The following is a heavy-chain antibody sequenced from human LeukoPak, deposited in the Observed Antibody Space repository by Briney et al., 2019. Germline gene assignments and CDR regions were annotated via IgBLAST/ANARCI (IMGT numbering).Heavy chain of an antibody. J-gene: IGHJ5*02. D-gene: IGHD6-13*01. CDR1: GFTFSSYA. CDR2: ISGSGGST. V-gene: IGHV3-23*01. Sequence: PGGSLRLSCAASGFTFSSYAMSWVRQAPGKGLEWASAISGSGGSTYYADSVKGRFTISRDNSKNTLYLQMNSLRAEDTAVYYCAKVLGELDSSSWYDGGNWFDPWGQGTLVTVSS. CDR3: AKVLGELDSSSWYDGGNWFDP.